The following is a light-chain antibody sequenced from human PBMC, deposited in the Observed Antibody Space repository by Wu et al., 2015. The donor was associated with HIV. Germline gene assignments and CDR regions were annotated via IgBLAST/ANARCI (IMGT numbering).Light chain of an antibody. Sequence: EVVLTQSPATLSLSPGERATLSCRASQSVSSSYLAWYQQKPGQAPRLLIYGASSRATGIPDRFSGSGSGTDFTLTINRLEPEDFAVYYCKLYGSSPYTFGQGTKLEIK. CDR1: QSVSSSY. CDR3: KLYGSSPYT. J-gene: IGKJ2*01. CDR2: GAS. V-gene: IGKV3-20*01.